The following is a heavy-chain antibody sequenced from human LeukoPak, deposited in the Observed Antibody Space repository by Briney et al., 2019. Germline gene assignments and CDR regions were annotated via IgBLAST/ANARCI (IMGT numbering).Heavy chain of an antibody. CDR2: ISAYNGNT. V-gene: IGHV1-18*01. Sequence: ASVTVSCKASGYTFSSYGIRWVRQAPGQGLEWMGWISAYNGNTNYAQKLQGRVTMTTDTSTSTAYMELRSLRSDDTAVYYCARDPHVCGDFDNWFDPWGQGTLVTVSS. CDR1: GYTFSSYG. J-gene: IGHJ5*02. D-gene: IGHD4-17*01. CDR3: ARDPHVCGDFDNWFDP.